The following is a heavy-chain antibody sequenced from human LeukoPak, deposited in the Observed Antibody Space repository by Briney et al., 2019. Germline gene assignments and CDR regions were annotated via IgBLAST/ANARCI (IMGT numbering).Heavy chain of an antibody. CDR2: IYYSGST. CDR1: GGSISSSSYY. D-gene: IGHD6-19*01. V-gene: IGHV4-39*07. CDR3: ASGTYSSGLLDY. J-gene: IGHJ4*02. Sequence: PSETLSLTCTVSGGSISSSSYYWGWIRQPPGNGLEWIGSIYYSGSTYYNPSLKSRVTISVDTSKNQFSLKLSSVTAADTAVYYCASGTYSSGLLDYWGQGTLVTVSS.